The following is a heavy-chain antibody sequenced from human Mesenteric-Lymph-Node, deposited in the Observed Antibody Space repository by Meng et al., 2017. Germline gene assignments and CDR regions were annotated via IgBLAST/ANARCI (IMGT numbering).Heavy chain of an antibody. CDR1: GFTFSDYY. D-gene: IGHD3-3*01. J-gene: IGHJ4*02. V-gene: IGHV3-11*01. Sequence: GGSLRLSCAASGFTFSDYYMSWIRQAPGKGLEWVSYISSSGSTIYYADSVKGRFTISRDNSKNTLYLQMDSLRAEDTAVYYCAKGTATRSGATREYDYWGQGTLVTVPQ. CDR3: AKGTATRSGATREYDY. CDR2: ISSSGSTI.